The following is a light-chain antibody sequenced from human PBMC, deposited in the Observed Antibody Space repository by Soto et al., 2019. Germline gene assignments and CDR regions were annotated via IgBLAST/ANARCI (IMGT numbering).Light chain of an antibody. CDR2: GVN. Sequence: QSALTQPASVSGSPGQSITISCTGTSSDIGRYNYVSWYQQHPGKAPRLVISGVNKRPSGISNRFSGSKSGNTASLTISGLQADDEAIYYCASYTRTPTLVVFGGGTQLTVL. V-gene: IGLV2-14*01. CDR1: SSDIGRYNY. CDR3: ASYTRTPTLVV. J-gene: IGLJ2*01.